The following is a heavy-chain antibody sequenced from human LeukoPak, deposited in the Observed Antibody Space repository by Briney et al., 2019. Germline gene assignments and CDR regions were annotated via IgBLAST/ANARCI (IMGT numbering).Heavy chain of an antibody. V-gene: IGHV3-23*01. CDR1: GFPFSSHG. CDR3: AELGITMIGGV. Sequence: GGTLRLSCAGSGFPFSSHGMNWVRQAPGKGLEWVSGISPGGPTYYADSVRGRFTISRDDSKNTVYLQMKNLRAEDTAVYYCAELGITMIGGVWGKGTTVTISS. D-gene: IGHD3-10*02. CDR2: ISPGGPT. J-gene: IGHJ6*04.